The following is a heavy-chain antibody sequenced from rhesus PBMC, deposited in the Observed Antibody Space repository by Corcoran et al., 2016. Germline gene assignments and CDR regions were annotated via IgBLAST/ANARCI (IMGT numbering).Heavy chain of an antibody. CDR3: ARVYSSWSGEDY. J-gene: IGHJ4*01. CDR2: IYGSGSST. D-gene: IGHD6-13*01. V-gene: IGHV4-169*01. Sequence: QLQLQESGPGLVKPSETLSVTCAVSGGSISSSYWSWIRQAPGKGLEWIGYIYGSGSSTNYNPSLKSRVTMSVDTSKNQLSLKLSSVTTADTAVYYCARVYSSWSGEDYWGQVVLVTVSS. CDR1: GGSISSSY.